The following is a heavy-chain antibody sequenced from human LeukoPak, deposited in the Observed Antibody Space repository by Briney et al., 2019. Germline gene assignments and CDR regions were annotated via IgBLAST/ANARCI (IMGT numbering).Heavy chain of an antibody. V-gene: IGHV1-69*13. Sequence: ASVKVSCKASGGTFSSYAISWVRQAPGQGLEWMGGIIPIFGTANYAQKFQGRVTITADESTSTAYMELSSLRSEDTAVYYCARDADYCSGGSCYPAYYFDYWGQGTLVTVSS. CDR2: IIPIFGTA. CDR1: GGTFSSYA. CDR3: ARDADYCSGGSCYPAYYFDY. D-gene: IGHD2-15*01. J-gene: IGHJ4*02.